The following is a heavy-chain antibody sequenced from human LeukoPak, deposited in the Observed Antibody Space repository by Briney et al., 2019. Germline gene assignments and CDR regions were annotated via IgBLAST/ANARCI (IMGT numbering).Heavy chain of an antibody. V-gene: IGHV3-66*01. CDR2: IYSGGST. CDR1: GLTFRRYA. J-gene: IGHJ6*02. D-gene: IGHD2-15*01. CDR3: ARDYCSGGSCWGSYYYGMDV. Sequence: GGSLRLSCAASGLTFRRYAMNWVRQAPGKGLEWVSVIYSGGSTYYADSVKGRFTISRDNSKNTLYLQMNSLRAEDTAVYYCARDYCSGGSCWGSYYYGMDVWGQGTTVTVSS.